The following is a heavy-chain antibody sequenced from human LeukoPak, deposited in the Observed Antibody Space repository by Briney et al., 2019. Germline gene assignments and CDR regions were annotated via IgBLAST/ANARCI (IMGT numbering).Heavy chain of an antibody. V-gene: IGHV4-34*01. CDR1: GGSFSGYY. CDR2: INHSGST. CDR3: ARHIAAAGDFDY. D-gene: IGHD6-13*01. J-gene: IGHJ4*02. Sequence: SETLSLTCAVYGGSFSGYYWSWIRQPPGKGLEWIGEINHSGSTNYNPSLKSRVTISVDTSKNRFSLKLSSVTAANTAVYYCARHIAAAGDFDYWGQGTLVTVSS.